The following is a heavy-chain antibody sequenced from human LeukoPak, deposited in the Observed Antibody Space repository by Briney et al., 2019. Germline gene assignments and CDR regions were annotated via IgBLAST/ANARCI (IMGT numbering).Heavy chain of an antibody. V-gene: IGHV1-69*13. Sequence: SVKVSCKASGGTFSSYAISWVRQAPGQGLEWMGGIIPIFGTANYAQKFQGRVTITADESTSTAYMELSSLRSEDTAVYYCARDLVAGDYGSGAFDIWGQGTMVTVSS. CDR3: ARDLVAGDYGSGAFDI. D-gene: IGHD4-17*01. CDR2: IIPIFGTA. CDR1: GGTFSSYA. J-gene: IGHJ3*02.